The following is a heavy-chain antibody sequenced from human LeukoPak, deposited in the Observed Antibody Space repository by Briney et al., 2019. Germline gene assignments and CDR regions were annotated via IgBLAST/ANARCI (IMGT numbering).Heavy chain of an antibody. CDR1: GFTFDDYA. J-gene: IGHJ4*02. CDR3: AKDRMGYCSGGSCYSGCDY. V-gene: IGHV3-43*02. D-gene: IGHD2-15*01. CDR2: ISGDSGST. Sequence: GGSLRLSCAASGFTFDDYAMHWVRQAPGKGLEWVSLISGDSGSTYYADSVKGRFTISRDNSKNSLYLQMNSLRTEDTALYYCAKDRMGYCSGGSCYSGCDYWGQGTLVTVSS.